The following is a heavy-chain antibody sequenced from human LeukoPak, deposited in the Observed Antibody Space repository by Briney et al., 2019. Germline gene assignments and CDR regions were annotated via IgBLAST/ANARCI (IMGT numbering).Heavy chain of an antibody. V-gene: IGHV4-31*03. J-gene: IGHJ4*02. CDR1: GGSISSGGYD. D-gene: IGHD5-18*01. CDR2: IYYSGST. Sequence: PSETLSLTCTVSGGSISSGGYDWSWIRQHPGKGLEWIGYIYYSGSTYYNPSLKSRVTISVDTSKNQFSLKLSSVTAADTAVYYCARAGYSYGYFDYWGQGTLATVSS. CDR3: ARAGYSYGYFDY.